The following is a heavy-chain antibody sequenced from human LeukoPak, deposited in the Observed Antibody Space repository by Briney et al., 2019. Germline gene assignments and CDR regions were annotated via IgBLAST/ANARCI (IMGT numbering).Heavy chain of an antibody. Sequence: PSGTLSLTCAVSGGSISSYNWWSWVRQPPGKGLQWIGDVYHSGSTNYNPSLKSRVTISPDKSKNQFSLKLRSLSASDTAVYYCAGFSSHSDRLADYWGQGTLVTVSS. CDR2: VYHSGST. V-gene: IGHV4-4*02. CDR3: AGFSSHSDRLADY. CDR1: GGSISSYNW. J-gene: IGHJ4*02. D-gene: IGHD6-13*01.